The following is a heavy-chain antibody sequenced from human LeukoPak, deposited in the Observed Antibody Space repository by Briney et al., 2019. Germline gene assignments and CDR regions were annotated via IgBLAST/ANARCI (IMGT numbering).Heavy chain of an antibody. CDR1: GGSISSGAYY. CDR2: IYYSGST. J-gene: IGHJ4*02. V-gene: IGHV4-31*03. D-gene: IGHD5-12*01. CDR3: AREVATRGSFDY. Sequence: SQTLSLTCTVSGGSISSGAYYWSWIRQHPGKGLEWIGYIYYSGSTYYNPSLKSRVTISIDSSTNQFSLTLSSVTAADTAVYYCAREVATRGSFDYWGQGTLVTVSS.